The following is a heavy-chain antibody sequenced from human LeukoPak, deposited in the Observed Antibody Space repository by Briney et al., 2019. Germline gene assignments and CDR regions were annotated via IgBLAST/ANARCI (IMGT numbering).Heavy chain of an antibody. CDR2: IDENGSGK. V-gene: IGHV3-7*01. CDR3: AREFNGSGSYWRYWDYYYYYMDV. D-gene: IGHD3-10*01. J-gene: IGHJ6*03. CDR1: GFNFITYW. Sequence: PGGSLRLSCAASGFNFITYWMSWVRQAPGKGLEWVGNIDENGSGKYYVDSVKGRFTMSRDNAKNSLYLQMNSLRAEDTAVYYCAREFNGSGSYWRYWDYYYYYMDVWGKGTTVTISS.